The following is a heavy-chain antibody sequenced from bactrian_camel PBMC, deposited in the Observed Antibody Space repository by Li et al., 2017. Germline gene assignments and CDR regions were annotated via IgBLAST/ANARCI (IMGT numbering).Heavy chain of an antibody. V-gene: IGHV3-2*01. CDR1: GFTFSSYY. J-gene: IGHJ4*01. CDR3: KTVEGYYSCSYCSSYNY. Sequence: HVQLVESGGGLVQPGGSLRLSCAASGFTFSSYYMSWVRQAPGKGLEWVSSFYTGGGSTYYADSVKGRFTISKDNAKNTLYLQMNSLKPEDTAMYSCKTVEGYYSCSYCSSYNYWGQGTQVTVS. CDR2: FYTGGGST. D-gene: IGHD2*01.